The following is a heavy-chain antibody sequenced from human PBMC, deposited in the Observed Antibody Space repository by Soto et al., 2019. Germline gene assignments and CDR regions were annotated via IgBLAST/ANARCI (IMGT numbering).Heavy chain of an antibody. D-gene: IGHD3-9*01. Sequence: SETLSLTCTVSGGSISSYYWSWIRQPPGKGLEWIGYIYYSGSTNYNPSIKSRVTISVDTSKNQFSLKLSSVTVADTAVYYCARGGQYYDILTGDFDYWGQGTLVTVSS. V-gene: IGHV4-59*01. J-gene: IGHJ4*02. CDR2: IYYSGST. CDR1: GGSISSYY. CDR3: ARGGQYYDILTGDFDY.